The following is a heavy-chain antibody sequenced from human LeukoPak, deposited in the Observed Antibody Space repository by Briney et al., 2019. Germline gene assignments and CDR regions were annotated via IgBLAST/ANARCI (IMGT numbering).Heavy chain of an antibody. Sequence: GSLRLSCAASGFTFSSYAMHWVRQAPGKGLEWVAVISYDGSNKYYADSVKGRFTISRDNSKNTLYLQMNSLRAEDTAVYYCARGIAVENPLWYWGQGTLVTVSS. J-gene: IGHJ4*02. CDR2: ISYDGSNK. V-gene: IGHV3-30-3*01. CDR3: ARGIAVENPLWY. D-gene: IGHD2-21*01. CDR1: GFTFSSYA.